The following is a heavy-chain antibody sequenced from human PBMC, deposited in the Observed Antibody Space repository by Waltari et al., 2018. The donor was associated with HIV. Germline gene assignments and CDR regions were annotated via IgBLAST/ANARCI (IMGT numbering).Heavy chain of an antibody. Sequence: EVQLLESGGGLVQPGGSLRLSCAASGFTFSSSAMNWVRQAPGKGVCLVSAITRGSSTYYADSVQGRFTTSRDNSKNTLYLQMNILRAEDTAVYFCVKEHQYSYTWYSYYGMDVWGQGTTVTVSS. CDR3: VKEHQYSYTWYSYYGMDV. D-gene: IGHD6-13*01. V-gene: IGHV3-23*01. J-gene: IGHJ6*02. CDR2: ITRGSST. CDR1: GFTFSSSA.